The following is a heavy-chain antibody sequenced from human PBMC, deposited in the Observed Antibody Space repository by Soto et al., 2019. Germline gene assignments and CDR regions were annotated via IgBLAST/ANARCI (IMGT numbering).Heavy chain of an antibody. Sequence: EVHLVESGGGLIPPGGSLRLSCEVSGLTVRSNYMNWVRQAPGKGLEWVSVIYSDGRTSYADSVKGRFTISRDTSKNTLYLEMNNLRAEDMAVYYSARAYGPGSYFCDHWGQGTLVTVSS. CDR2: IYSDGRT. V-gene: IGHV3-53*01. J-gene: IGHJ5*02. D-gene: IGHD3-10*01. CDR3: ARAYGPGSYFCDH. CDR1: GLTVRSNY.